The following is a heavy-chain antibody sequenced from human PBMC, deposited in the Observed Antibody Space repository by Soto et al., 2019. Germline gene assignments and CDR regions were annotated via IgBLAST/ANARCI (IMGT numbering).Heavy chain of an antibody. CDR1: GGSISSYY. CDR2: ISYSAIT. V-gene: IGHV4-59*12. D-gene: IGHD3-16*01. Sequence: PSETLSLTCTVSGGSISSYYWGWIRQPPGKGLEWIGFISYSAITNYNPSLKSRVTISVDTSKNQFSLKLTSVTAADTSVYYCARAPDGGLNWFEPWGPGTLVTV. CDR3: ARAPDGGLNWFEP. J-gene: IGHJ5*02.